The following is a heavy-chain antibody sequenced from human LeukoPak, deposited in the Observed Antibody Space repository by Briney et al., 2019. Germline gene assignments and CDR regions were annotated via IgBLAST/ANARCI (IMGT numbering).Heavy chain of an antibody. CDR1: GYSISSGYY. J-gene: IGHJ4*02. CDR2: IYHSGST. D-gene: IGHD5-18*01. CDR3: ARKIQLWSHIDY. Sequence: SETLSLTCTVSGYSISSGYYWGWIRQPPGKGLEWIGSIYHSGSTYYNPSLKSRVTISVDTSKNQFSLKLSSVTAADTAVYYCARKIQLWSHIDYWGQGTLVTVSS. V-gene: IGHV4-38-2*02.